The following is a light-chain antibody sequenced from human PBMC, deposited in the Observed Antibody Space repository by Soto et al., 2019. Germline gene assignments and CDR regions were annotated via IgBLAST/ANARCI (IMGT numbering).Light chain of an antibody. J-gene: IGKJ5*01. Sequence: DIQMTQSPSSLSASVGDRVTITCRASQSITSYLNWYQQKPGKAPNLLIFAASSLQSGVPLRFNGSGSGTDFTLTISSLQPEDSATYYCQQSYTTLITFGQGTRLEIK. CDR3: QQSYTTLIT. V-gene: IGKV1-39*01. CDR2: AAS. CDR1: QSITSY.